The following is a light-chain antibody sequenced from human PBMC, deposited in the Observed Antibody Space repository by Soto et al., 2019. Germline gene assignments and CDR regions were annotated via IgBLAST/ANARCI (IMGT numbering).Light chain of an antibody. V-gene: IGKV3-15*01. CDR1: QSVSSN. CDR3: QQYKSWIT. J-gene: IGKJ2*01. Sequence: EIVMTQSPATLSLSPGERATLSCRASQSVSSNLAWYQHTPGQAPRLLIYGASTRANGIPARFSGGGSATEFTLISSGQQSEDGAFYYRQQYKSWITFGRGTKVEIK. CDR2: GAS.